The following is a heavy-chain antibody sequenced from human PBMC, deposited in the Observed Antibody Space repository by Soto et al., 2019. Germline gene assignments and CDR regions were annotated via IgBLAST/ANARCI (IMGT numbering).Heavy chain of an antibody. Sequence: SETLSLTCTVSGGSISSGDYYWSWIRQPPGKGLEWIGYIYYSGSTYYNPSLKSRVTISVDTSKNQFSLKLSSVTAADTAVYFCGSLVDTAMVYYFDYWGQGTLVTVSS. D-gene: IGHD5-18*01. CDR2: IYYSGST. CDR3: GSLVDTAMVYYFDY. J-gene: IGHJ4*02. V-gene: IGHV4-31*03. CDR1: GGSISSGDYY.